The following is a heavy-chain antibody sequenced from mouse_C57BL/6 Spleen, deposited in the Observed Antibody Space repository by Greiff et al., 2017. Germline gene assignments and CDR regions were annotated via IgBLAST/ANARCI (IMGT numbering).Heavy chain of an antibody. CDR2: IYPGDGDT. CDR1: GYAFSSSW. J-gene: IGHJ2*01. Sequence: VQLQQSGPELVKPGASVKISCKASGYAFSSSWMNWVKQRPGKGLEWIGRIYPGDGDTNYNGKFKGKATLTADKSSSTAYMQLSSLTSADSAVDFCARRDMVTTFLDYWGQGTTLTVSS. V-gene: IGHV1-82*01. CDR3: ARRDMVTTFLDY. D-gene: IGHD2-2*01.